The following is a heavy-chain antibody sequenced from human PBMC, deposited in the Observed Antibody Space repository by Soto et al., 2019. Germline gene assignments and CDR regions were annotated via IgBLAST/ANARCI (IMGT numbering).Heavy chain of an antibody. CDR2: VSIGGST. CDR3: AKRRGAGGHFDY. J-gene: IGHJ4*02. Sequence: PGGSLRFSCAASGFTFSSYSMNWVRQAPGKGLEWVAVVSIGGSTHYADSVRGRFTISRDNSKNTLSLQMNSLTAEDTAVYFCAKRRGAGGHFDYWGQGALVTVSS. D-gene: IGHD2-15*01. V-gene: IGHV3-23*01. CDR1: GFTFSSYS.